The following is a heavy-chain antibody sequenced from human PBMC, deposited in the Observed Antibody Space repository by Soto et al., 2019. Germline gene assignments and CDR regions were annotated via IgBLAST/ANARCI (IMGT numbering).Heavy chain of an antibody. CDR2: IIPIFGTA. CDR3: ASEGYSYGLGYFDY. Sequence: ASVKVSCKASGGTFSSYAISWVRQAPGQGLEWMGGIIPIFGTANYAQKFQGRVTITADESTSTAYMELSSLRSEDTAVYYCASEGYSYGLGYFDYWGQGTLVTISS. D-gene: IGHD5-18*01. CDR1: GGTFSSYA. V-gene: IGHV1-69*13. J-gene: IGHJ4*02.